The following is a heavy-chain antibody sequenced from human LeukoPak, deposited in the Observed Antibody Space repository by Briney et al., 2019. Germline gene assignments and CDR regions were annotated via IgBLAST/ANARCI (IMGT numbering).Heavy chain of an antibody. V-gene: IGHV4-34*01. CDR1: GGSFSGYY. Sequence: SETLSLTCAVYGGSFSGYYWSWIRQPPGKGLEWIAEINNGGRTNYNPSLESRVTISVDTSKNQFSLNVRSVTAADTAVYYCARVMWFGDLSQSVFDYWGQGSLVTVSS. D-gene: IGHD3-10*01. J-gene: IGHJ4*02. CDR2: INNGGRT. CDR3: ARVMWFGDLSQSVFDY.